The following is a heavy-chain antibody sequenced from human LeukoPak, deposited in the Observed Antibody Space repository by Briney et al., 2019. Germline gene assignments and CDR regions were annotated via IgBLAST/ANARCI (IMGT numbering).Heavy chain of an antibody. V-gene: IGHV5-51*01. CDR1: GYTFTTYW. J-gene: IGHJ4*02. D-gene: IGHD1-20*01. Sequence: GESLKISCKGSGYTFTTYWIACVRQMPGKGLEWMGIIYPGDSDTRYSPSFQGQVTISADKYISTAYLQWSSLKATDTAIFDCARLGITGTTLYYFDYWGQGTLVTVSS. CDR3: ARLGITGTTLYYFDY. CDR2: IYPGDSDT.